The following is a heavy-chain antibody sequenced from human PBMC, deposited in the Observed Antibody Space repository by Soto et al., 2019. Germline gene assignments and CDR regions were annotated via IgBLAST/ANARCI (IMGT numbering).Heavy chain of an antibody. J-gene: IGHJ4*02. CDR3: TTQSPDRYYDSSGYAYYFDY. CDR1: GFTFSNAW. CDR2: IKSKTDGGTT. V-gene: IGHV3-15*01. Sequence: GGSLRLSCAASGFTFSNAWMSWVRQAPGKGLEWVGRIKSKTDGGTTDYAAPVKGRFTISRDDSKNTLYLQMNSLKTEDTAVYYCTTQSPDRYYDSSGYAYYFDYWGQGTLVTVSS. D-gene: IGHD3-22*01.